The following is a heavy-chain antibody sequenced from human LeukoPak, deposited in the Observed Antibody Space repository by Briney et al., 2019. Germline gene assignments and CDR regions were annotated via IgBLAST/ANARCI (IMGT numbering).Heavy chain of an antibody. D-gene: IGHD1-7*01. V-gene: IGHV3-30*02. CDR3: ARAPKLELRSPPDY. CDR2: IRYDGSNK. J-gene: IGHJ4*02. CDR1: GFTFSSYG. Sequence: PGGSLRLSCAASGFTFSSYGMHWVRQAPGKGLEWVAFIRYDGSNKYYADSVKGRFTISRDNSKNTLYLQMNSLRAEDTAVYYCARAPKLELRSPPDYWAREPWSPSPQ.